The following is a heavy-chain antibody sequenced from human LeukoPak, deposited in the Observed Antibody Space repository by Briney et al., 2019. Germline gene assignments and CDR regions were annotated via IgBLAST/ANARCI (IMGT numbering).Heavy chain of an antibody. CDR3: ARGPRLRSGFDY. CDR1: GFTFSSYG. V-gene: IGHV3-30*03. CDR2: ISYDGSNK. D-gene: IGHD4-17*01. Sequence: GGSLRLSCAASGFTFSSYGMHWVRQAPGKGLEWVAVISYDGSNKYYADSVKGRFTISRDNSKNTLYLQMNSLRAEDTAVYYCARGPRLRSGFDYWGQGTLVTVSS. J-gene: IGHJ4*02.